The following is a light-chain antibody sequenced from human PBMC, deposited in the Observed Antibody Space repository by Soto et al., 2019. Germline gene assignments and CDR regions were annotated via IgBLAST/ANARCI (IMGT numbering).Light chain of an antibody. V-gene: IGKV3-11*01. J-gene: IGKJ2*01. Sequence: EIVLTQSPDTLSLSLGERATLSCRASQSVGSYLAWYQQKPGQAPKLLIYASSNRATGIPTRFSGSGSGIDFTLTISSLEPDDFAFYYHQQRSNRYTFGQGTKLEIK. CDR2: ASS. CDR1: QSVGSY. CDR3: QQRSNRYT.